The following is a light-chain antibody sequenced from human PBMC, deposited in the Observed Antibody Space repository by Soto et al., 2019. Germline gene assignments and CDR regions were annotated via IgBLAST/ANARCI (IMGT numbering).Light chain of an antibody. Sequence: EIVLTQSPGTLSLSPGDRATLSCRASQSVSSSYLAWYRQKPGQAPRLLIHGASRRATGIPDRFSGSGSGTDFTLTISGLEPEDFAVYYCQQYGTSRPTFGAGTKVDIK. CDR2: GAS. CDR3: QQYGTSRPT. V-gene: IGKV3-20*01. CDR1: QSVSSSY. J-gene: IGKJ4*01.